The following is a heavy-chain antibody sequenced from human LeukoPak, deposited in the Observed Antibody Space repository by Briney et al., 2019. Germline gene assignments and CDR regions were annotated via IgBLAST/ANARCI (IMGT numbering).Heavy chain of an antibody. CDR2: INPNSGGT. V-gene: IGHV1-2*04. CDR3: ARGVLRYFDWLFGAEYFQH. CDR1: GYTFTGYY. D-gene: IGHD3-9*01. J-gene: IGHJ1*01. Sequence: ASVKVSCKASGYTFTGYYMHWVRQAPGQGLEWMGWINPNSGGTNYAQKFQGWVTMTRDTSISTAYMELSRLRSGDTAVYYCARGVLRYFDWLFGAEYFQHWGQGTLVTVSS.